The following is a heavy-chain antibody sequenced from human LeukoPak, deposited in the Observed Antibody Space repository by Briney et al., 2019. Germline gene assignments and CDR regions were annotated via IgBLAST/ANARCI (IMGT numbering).Heavy chain of an antibody. CDR1: GYNSLTYW. CDR3: ARSVSEAFDI. CDR2: IYPGESDT. J-gene: IGHJ3*02. D-gene: IGHD6-25*01. V-gene: IGHV5-51*01. Sequence: EQSLKISCKASGYNSLTYWIGSERHLAGKGLECMGIIYPGESDTAYSPSFQGQVTISADKSLSTAYVQWSSLKASDTAMYYCARSVSEAFDIWGQGTMVTVSS.